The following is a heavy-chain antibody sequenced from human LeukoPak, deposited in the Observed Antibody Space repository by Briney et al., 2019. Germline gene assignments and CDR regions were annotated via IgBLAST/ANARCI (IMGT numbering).Heavy chain of an antibody. J-gene: IGHJ4*02. V-gene: IGHV1-3*04. CDR3: ARGRMTTVTLAY. Sequence: ASVKVSCKASGYTFTSYAIQWVRQAPGQRLEWMGWILTGNGNTKYSQKFQDRVTITRDTSASTVYMELGSLRSEDTAVHYCARGRMTTVTLAYWGQGTLVTVSS. D-gene: IGHD4-17*01. CDR2: ILTGNGNT. CDR1: GYTFTSYA.